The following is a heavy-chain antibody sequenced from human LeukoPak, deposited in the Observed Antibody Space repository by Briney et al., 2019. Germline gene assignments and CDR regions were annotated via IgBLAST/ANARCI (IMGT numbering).Heavy chain of an antibody. CDR1: GGSINGYY. V-gene: IGHV4-59*08. CDR3: ARHLHYGGKPFDY. Sequence: PSETLSLTSTVSGGSINGYYWSWIRQPPGKGLEWIGYVYYSGSTDYNPSLRSRVTISVDTSKNQFSLKLSSVTAADTAVYYCARHLHYGGKPFDYWGQGALVTVSS. CDR2: VYYSGST. J-gene: IGHJ4*02. D-gene: IGHD4-23*01.